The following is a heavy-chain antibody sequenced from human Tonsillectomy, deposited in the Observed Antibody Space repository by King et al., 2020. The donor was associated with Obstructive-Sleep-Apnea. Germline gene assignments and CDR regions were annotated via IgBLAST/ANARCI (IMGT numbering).Heavy chain of an antibody. Sequence: VQLVESGGGLVQPGGSLKLSCVTSGFTFSSYAMSWVRQAPGKGLEWVSSIISGGQTYYADSVKGRFTISPDNSKNTLYLQMNSLRAEDTAVYYCAKDIGTTVTRDYWGQGTLVTVSS. D-gene: IGHD4-17*01. J-gene: IGHJ4*02. CDR3: AKDIGTTVTRDY. CDR1: GFTFSSYA. V-gene: IGHV3-23*04. CDR2: IISGGQT.